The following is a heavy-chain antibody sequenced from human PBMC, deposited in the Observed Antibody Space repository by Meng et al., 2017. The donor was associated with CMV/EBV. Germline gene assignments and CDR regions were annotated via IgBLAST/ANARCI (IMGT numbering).Heavy chain of an antibody. V-gene: IGHV4-39*07. CDR2: IYYSGST. CDR1: GGSISSSSYY. Sequence: HLQRQRSGPARVKHSETLSITCTVSGGSISSSSYYWGWIRQPPGKGLEWIGSIYYSGSTYYNPSLKSRVTISVDTSKNQFSLKLSSVTAADTAVYYCARDSAVAGVVDYWGQGTLVTVSS. CDR3: ARDSAVAGVVDY. D-gene: IGHD6-19*01. J-gene: IGHJ4*02.